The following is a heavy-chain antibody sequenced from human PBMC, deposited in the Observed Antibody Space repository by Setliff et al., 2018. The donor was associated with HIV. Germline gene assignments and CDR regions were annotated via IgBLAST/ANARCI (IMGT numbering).Heavy chain of an antibody. J-gene: IGHJ6*03. CDR1: GYTFTNFY. D-gene: IGHD1-26*01. V-gene: IGHV1-46*01. Sequence: ASVKVSCKASGYTFTNFYIHWVRQAPGQGLEWLGMINPGGGSTTYAQKFQGRVTMTRDTFTSTVYMDLSSLRSEDTAVYYCARGGHYSGSYLPRDYYMDVWGKGTTVTVSS. CDR2: INPGGGST. CDR3: ARGGHYSGSYLPRDYYMDV.